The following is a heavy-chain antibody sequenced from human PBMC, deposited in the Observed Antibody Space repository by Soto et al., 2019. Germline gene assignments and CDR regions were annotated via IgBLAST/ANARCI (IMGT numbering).Heavy chain of an antibody. J-gene: IGHJ6*02. CDR3: ARDRSNYASYYYYGMDV. CDR2: IYYSGST. D-gene: IGHD1-7*01. V-gene: IGHV4-31*02. CDR1: GSISSGGYY. Sequence: GSISSGGYYWSWIRQHPGKGLEWIGYIYYSGSTYYNPSLKSRVTISVDTSKNQFSLKLSSVTAADTAVYYCARDRSNYASYYYYGMDVWGQGTTVTVSS.